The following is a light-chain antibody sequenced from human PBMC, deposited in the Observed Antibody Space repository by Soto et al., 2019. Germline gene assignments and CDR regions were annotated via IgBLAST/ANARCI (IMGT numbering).Light chain of an antibody. CDR2: GNS. Sequence: QSVLTQPPSVSGAPGQRVTISCTGSSSNIGAGYDVHWYQQLPGTAPKPLIYGNSNRPSGVPDRFSGSKSGTSATLVITGLQAEDEADYCCQSSDNRPSGYVFGTGTKVTVL. V-gene: IGLV1-40*01. J-gene: IGLJ1*01. CDR1: SSNIGAGYD. CDR3: QSSDNRPSGYV.